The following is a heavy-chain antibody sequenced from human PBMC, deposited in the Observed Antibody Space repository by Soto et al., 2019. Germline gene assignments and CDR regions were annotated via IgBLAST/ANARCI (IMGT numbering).Heavy chain of an antibody. CDR1: GFLVNSAY. J-gene: IGHJ4*02. CDR2: INSDGST. CDR3: ARSGYSFAGGY. D-gene: IGHD5-18*01. V-gene: IGHV3-53*01. Sequence: EVQLVESGGGLIPPGGSLRLSCAASGFLVNSAYMTWVRQAPGKGLEWLSMINSDGSTLYAESVKGRFTISRENSKNRLDLQMNSLRAEDTAMYYCARSGYSFAGGYWGQGTLVIVTS.